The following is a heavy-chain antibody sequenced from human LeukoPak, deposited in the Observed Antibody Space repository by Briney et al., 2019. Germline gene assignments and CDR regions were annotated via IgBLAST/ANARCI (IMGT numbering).Heavy chain of an antibody. Sequence: GGSLRLSCAASGFTFDDYAMHWVRQALGKGLEWVSLISWDGGSTYYADSVKGRFTISRDNSKNSLYLQMNSQRAEDTALYYCAKDSGYDSNMISSTPAGYYYMDVWGKGTTVTVSS. CDR1: GFTFDDYA. D-gene: IGHD5-12*01. CDR2: ISWDGGST. CDR3: AKDSGYDSNMISSTPAGYYYMDV. J-gene: IGHJ6*03. V-gene: IGHV3-43D*03.